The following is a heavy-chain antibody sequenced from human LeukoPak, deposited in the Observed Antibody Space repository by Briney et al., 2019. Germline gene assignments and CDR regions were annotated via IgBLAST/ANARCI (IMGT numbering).Heavy chain of an antibody. D-gene: IGHD3-9*01. J-gene: IGHJ4*02. Sequence: ASVKVSCKASGYTFTAYYMHWVRQAPGQRLEWMGWINPNSGGTSYTQKFQGRVTMTRDTSISTAYMELSRLRSDDTAVYYCARSDVLRYFDWLLSFDYWGQGTLVTVSS. CDR2: INPNSGGT. V-gene: IGHV1-2*02. CDR1: GYTFTAYY. CDR3: ARSDVLRYFDWLLSFDY.